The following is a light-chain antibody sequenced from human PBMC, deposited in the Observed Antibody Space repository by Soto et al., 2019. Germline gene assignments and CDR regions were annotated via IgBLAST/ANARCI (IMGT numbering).Light chain of an antibody. CDR3: LQDYNYPRT. J-gene: IGKJ1*01. CDR2: AAS. V-gene: IGKV1-6*01. Sequence: AIQMTQSPSSLSASVGDRVTITCRASQGIRNDLGWYQQKPGKAPNLLIYAASSLQSGVPSRFSGSGSGTDFTLTISSPQPEDFATYYCLQDYNYPRTFGQGTKVDIK. CDR1: QGIRND.